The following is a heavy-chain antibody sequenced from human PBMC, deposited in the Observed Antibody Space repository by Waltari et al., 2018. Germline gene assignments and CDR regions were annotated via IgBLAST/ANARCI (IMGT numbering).Heavy chain of an antibody. CDR3: ARLGSGSYSSPPYFDY. V-gene: IGHV4-4*07. CDR1: GGSISSYY. Sequence: QVQLQESGPGLVKPSETLSLTCTVPGGSISSYYWSWIRQPAGKGLEWIGRIYTSGSTNYNPSLKSRVTMSVDTSKNQFSLKLSSVTAADTAVYYCARLGSGSYSSPPYFDYWGQGTLVTVSS. J-gene: IGHJ4*02. D-gene: IGHD3-10*01. CDR2: IYTSGST.